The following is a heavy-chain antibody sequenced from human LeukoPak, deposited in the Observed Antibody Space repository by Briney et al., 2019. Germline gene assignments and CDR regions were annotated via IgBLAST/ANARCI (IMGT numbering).Heavy chain of an antibody. V-gene: IGHV4-59*10. Sequence: SETLSLTCAVYGGSFSSYYWSWIRQPAGKGLEWIGRIYTSGSTNYNPSLKSRVTISVDTSKNQFSLKLSSVTAADTAVYYCAGAKWERTTVDYWGQGTLVTVSS. J-gene: IGHJ4*02. CDR3: AGAKWERTTVDY. CDR2: IYTSGST. CDR1: GGSFSSYY. D-gene: IGHD1-26*01.